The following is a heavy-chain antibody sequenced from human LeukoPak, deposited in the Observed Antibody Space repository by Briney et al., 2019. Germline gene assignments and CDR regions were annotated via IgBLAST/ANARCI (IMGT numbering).Heavy chain of an antibody. Sequence: SETLSLTCAVHGGSFSGYYWSWIRQRPGKGLEWIGEVNHSGSTNYNPSLKSRVTISVDTSKNQFSLKLSSVTAADTAVYYCASLPRGSYYFGSRDAFDIWGQGTMVTVSS. D-gene: IGHD1-26*01. CDR2: VNHSGST. CDR1: GGSFSGYY. CDR3: ASLPRGSYYFGSRDAFDI. V-gene: IGHV4-34*01. J-gene: IGHJ3*02.